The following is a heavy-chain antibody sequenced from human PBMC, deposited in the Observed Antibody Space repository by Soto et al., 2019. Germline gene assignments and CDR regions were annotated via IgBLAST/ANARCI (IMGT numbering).Heavy chain of an antibody. CDR2: IYPGDSDT. J-gene: IGHJ6*02. CDR1: GYSFTSYW. Sequence: PGESLKISCKGSGYSFTSYWIGWVRQMPGKGLEWMGIIYPGDSDTRYSPYFQGQVTISADKSINTAYLQWSSLKASGTAMYYCARTSAAGKYYYGMDVWGQGTTVTVSS. V-gene: IGHV5-51*01. CDR3: ARTSAAGKYYYGMDV. D-gene: IGHD6-13*01.